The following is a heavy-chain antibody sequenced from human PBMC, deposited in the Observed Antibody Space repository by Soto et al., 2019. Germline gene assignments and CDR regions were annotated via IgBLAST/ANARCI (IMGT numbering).Heavy chain of an antibody. CDR3: ARDRTVAATPEFFYHPPGTFDY. J-gene: IGHJ4*02. V-gene: IGHV1-18*01. Sequence: QVQLVQSGAEVKKPGASVKVSCKASGYTFTSYGISWVRQAPGQGLEWMGWISAYNGNTNYAQKLQGRVTMTTDTSTSTAYMELRSLRSDDTAVYYCARDRTVAATPEFFYHPPGTFDYWGQGTLVTVSS. D-gene: IGHD2-15*01. CDR2: ISAYNGNT. CDR1: GYTFTSYG.